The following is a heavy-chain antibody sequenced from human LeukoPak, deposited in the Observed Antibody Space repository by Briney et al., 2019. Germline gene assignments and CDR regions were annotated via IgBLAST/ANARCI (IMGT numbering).Heavy chain of an antibody. CDR3: ARHYLVGSTY. J-gene: IGHJ4*02. Sequence: KPSETLSLTCTVSGGSISSSSYYWGWIRQPPGKGLEWIGSIYYSGSTYYNPSLKSRVTISVDTSKNQFSLKLSSVTAADTAVYYCARHYLVGSTYWGQGTLVTVSS. D-gene: IGHD2-15*01. CDR1: GGSISSSSYY. CDR2: IYYSGST. V-gene: IGHV4-39*01.